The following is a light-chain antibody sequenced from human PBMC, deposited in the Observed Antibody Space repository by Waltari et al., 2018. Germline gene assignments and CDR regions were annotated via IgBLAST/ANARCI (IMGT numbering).Light chain of an antibody. Sequence: QSALTQPRSVSGSPGQSVTIPCTGTSSNVGTYDYVSWYQQYPGKPPKLMIFEVTKRPSGVSNRFSGSKSGNTASLTISGLQAEDEADYYCYSYAGGRVFGTGTKVTVL. V-gene: IGLV2-11*01. J-gene: IGLJ1*01. CDR2: EVT. CDR1: SSNVGTYDY. CDR3: YSYAGGRV.